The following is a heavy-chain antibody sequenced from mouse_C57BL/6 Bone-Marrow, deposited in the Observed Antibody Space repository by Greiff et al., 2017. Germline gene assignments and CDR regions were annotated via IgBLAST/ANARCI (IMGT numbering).Heavy chain of an antibody. J-gene: IGHJ1*03. CDR2: ISSGSSTI. CDR1: GFTFSDYG. CDR3: AKMGPLYYGSSLSYWYFDV. Sequence: EVMLVESGGGLVKPGGSLKLSCAASGFTFSDYGMHWVRQAPEKGLEWVAYISSGSSTIYYADTVQGRFTISRDNAKNTLFLQMTSLRSEDTAMYYCAKMGPLYYGSSLSYWYFDVWGTGTTVTVSS. V-gene: IGHV5-17*01. D-gene: IGHD1-1*01.